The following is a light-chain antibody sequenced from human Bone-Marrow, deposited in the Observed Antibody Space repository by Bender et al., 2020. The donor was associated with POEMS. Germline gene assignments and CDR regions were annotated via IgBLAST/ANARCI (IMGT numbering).Light chain of an antibody. V-gene: IGLV2-8*01. Sequence: QSALTQPPSASGSPGQSVTISCTGTSSDVGGYNYVSWYQHHPGKAPKLMIYEVIKRPSGVSNRFSGSKSGNTASLTISGLQAEDEADYYCCSYAGSNNLVFGGGSKLTVL. CDR3: CSYAGSNNLV. CDR1: SSDVGGYNY. CDR2: EVI. J-gene: IGLJ2*01.